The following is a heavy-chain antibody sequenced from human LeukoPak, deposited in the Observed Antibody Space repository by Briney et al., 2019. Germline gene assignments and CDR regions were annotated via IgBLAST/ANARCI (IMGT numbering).Heavy chain of an antibody. Sequence: GRSLRLSCAASGFTVSSNYMSWVRQAPGKGLEWVSIIYSGGTIYYTDSVTGRFTISRDNSKNTLYLQMNSLRAEDTAVYYCAKQYCSGGSCYSGDYFDYWGQGTLVTVSS. CDR2: IYSGGTI. V-gene: IGHV3-66*02. J-gene: IGHJ4*02. D-gene: IGHD2-15*01. CDR1: GFTVSSNY. CDR3: AKQYCSGGSCYSGDYFDY.